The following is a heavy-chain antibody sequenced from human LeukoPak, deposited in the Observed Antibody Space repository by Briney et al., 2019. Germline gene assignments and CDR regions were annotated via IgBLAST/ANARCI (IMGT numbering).Heavy chain of an antibody. CDR1: GFTVSSNY. J-gene: IGHJ4*02. D-gene: IGHD3-22*01. CDR2: ISGSGGST. Sequence: PGGSLRLSCAASGFTVSSNYMSWVRQAPGKGLEWVSVISGSGGSTYYADSVKGRFTISRDNSKNTLYLQMNSLRAEDTAVYYCAKVEHYYDSSGYYRYYFDYWGQGTLVTVSS. CDR3: AKVEHYYDSSGYYRYYFDY. V-gene: IGHV3-23*01.